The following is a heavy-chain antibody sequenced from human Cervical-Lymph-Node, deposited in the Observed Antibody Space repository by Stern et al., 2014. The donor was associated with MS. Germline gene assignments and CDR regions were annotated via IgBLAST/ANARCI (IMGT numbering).Heavy chain of an antibody. Sequence: VQLVESGAEVKKPGESLKISCKGSGYSFTRYWIGWVRQMPGKGLEWMGIINPGDSDTRYSPSFQGQVTISADKSISTAYLQWSSLKASDTAMYYCARRHCSSRRCGWFDPWGQGTLVTVSS. V-gene: IGHV5-51*01. J-gene: IGHJ5*02. CDR3: ARRHCSSRRCGWFDP. CDR2: INPGDSDT. D-gene: IGHD2-2*01. CDR1: GYSFTRYW.